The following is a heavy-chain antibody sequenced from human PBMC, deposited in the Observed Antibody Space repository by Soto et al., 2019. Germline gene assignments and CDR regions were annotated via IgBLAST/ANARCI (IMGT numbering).Heavy chain of an antibody. Sequence: GGSLRLSCAASGFTFSSYDMHWVRQATGKGLEWVSAIGTAGDTYYPGSVKGRFAISRENAKNSLYLQMNSLRAGDTAVYYCARGWRTYSNYGLDYMDVWGKGTTVTVSS. V-gene: IGHV3-13*01. CDR3: ARGWRTYSNYGLDYMDV. J-gene: IGHJ6*03. CDR1: GFTFSSYD. CDR2: IGTAGDT. D-gene: IGHD4-4*01.